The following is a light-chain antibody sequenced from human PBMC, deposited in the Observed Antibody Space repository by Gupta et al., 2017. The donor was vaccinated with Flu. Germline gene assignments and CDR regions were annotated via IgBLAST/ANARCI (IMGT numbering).Light chain of an antibody. CDR2: DVT. V-gene: IGLV2-11*01. CDR1: SSDVGGYDY. CDR3: CSSAGTDTYV. Sequence: QSALTQPRSVSGSPGQSVTSSCSGTSSDVGGYDYVSWYLHHPHNSPKLMIYDVTQRPAGVPERFSGSRSANTASLTISGRQAEDEADYYCCSSAGTDTYVFGSGTKVTVL. J-gene: IGLJ1*01.